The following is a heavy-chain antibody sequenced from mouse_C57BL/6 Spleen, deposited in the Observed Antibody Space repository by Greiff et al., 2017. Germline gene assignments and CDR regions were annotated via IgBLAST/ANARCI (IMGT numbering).Heavy chain of an antibody. CDR3: ARPTTAYYFDY. Sequence: EVKLMESGGGLVKPGGSLKLSCAASGFTFSDYGMHWVRQAPEKGLEWVAYISSGSSTIYYADTVKGRFTISRDNAKNILFLQMTSLRSEDTAMYYCARPTTAYYFDYWGQGTTLTVSS. CDR2: ISSGSSTI. V-gene: IGHV5-17*01. CDR1: GFTFSDYG. J-gene: IGHJ2*01. D-gene: IGHD1-2*01.